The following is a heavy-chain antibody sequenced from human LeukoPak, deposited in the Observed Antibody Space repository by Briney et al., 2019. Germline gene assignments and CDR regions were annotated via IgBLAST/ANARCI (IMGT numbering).Heavy chain of an antibody. CDR2: ISSSAGST. D-gene: IGHD3-10*01. Sequence: PGGSLRLSCAASGFSFSNYAMTWVRQAPGKGLAWVSSISSSAGSTNFADSVKGRFTISTDTSKNTLYLQMNSLRAEDTAVYYCARAHRLLWFGERGDYFDYWGQGILVTVSS. V-gene: IGHV3-23*01. J-gene: IGHJ4*02. CDR3: ARAHRLLWFGERGDYFDY. CDR1: GFSFSNYA.